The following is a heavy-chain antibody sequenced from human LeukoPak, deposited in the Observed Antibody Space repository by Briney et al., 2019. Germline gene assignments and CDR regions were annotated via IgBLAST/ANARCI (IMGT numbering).Heavy chain of an antibody. D-gene: IGHD2/OR15-2a*01. CDR2: INHDGSHT. Sequence: GGSLRLSCAASGFTFSNNWMAWVRQAPGKGPELMAHINHDGSHTGYVDSVKGRFTISRDNSKNSLYLQLNSLRAEDTAMYYCAKYLSRAFDCWGQGSLITVSS. CDR1: GFTFSNNW. V-gene: IGHV3-7*01. J-gene: IGHJ4*02. CDR3: AKYLSRAFDC.